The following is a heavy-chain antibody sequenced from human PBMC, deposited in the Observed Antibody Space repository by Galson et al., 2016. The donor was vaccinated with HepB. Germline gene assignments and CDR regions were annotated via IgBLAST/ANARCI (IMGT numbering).Heavy chain of an antibody. Sequence: CAISGDSVSSNSATWNWIRQPPSRGLEWLGRTYYRSKWYNDYALSVKSRITINPDTSKNQFSLKLSSVTAADTAVYYCARARYSSGLYNWFDPWGQGTLVTVSS. D-gene: IGHD6-19*01. J-gene: IGHJ5*02. CDR1: GDSVSSNSAT. CDR3: ARARYSSGLYNWFDP. V-gene: IGHV6-1*01. CDR2: TYYRSKWYN.